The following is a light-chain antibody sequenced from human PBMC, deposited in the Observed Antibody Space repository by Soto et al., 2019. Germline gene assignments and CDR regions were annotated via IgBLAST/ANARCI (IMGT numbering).Light chain of an antibody. J-gene: IGKJ4*01. CDR1: PAVSNY. CDR3: QKYNSALALT. CDR2: AAS. Sequence: DIQMTQSPSSLSSSVGDRATITCRASPAVSNYLAWYQQKPGQVPKLLIYAASTLQSGVPSRFSGSRSGTDFTLTISSLQHEDVATYYCQKYNSALALTFGGGTKVEIK. V-gene: IGKV1-27*01.